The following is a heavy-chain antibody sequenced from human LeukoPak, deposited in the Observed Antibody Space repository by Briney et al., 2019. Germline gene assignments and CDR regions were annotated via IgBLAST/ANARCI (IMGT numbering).Heavy chain of an antibody. CDR3: SVGSYFDY. J-gene: IGHJ4*02. V-gene: IGHV3-7*01. D-gene: IGHD3-10*01. CDR2: INQRGGEI. Sequence: GGSLRLSCVVSGITFGSNWVTWVRQAPGKGLEWVANINQRGGEIHYVDSVRGRFIISRDNSKNSLYLQMSSLRAEDTALYYCSVGSYFDYWGQGTLVTVSS. CDR1: GITFGSNW.